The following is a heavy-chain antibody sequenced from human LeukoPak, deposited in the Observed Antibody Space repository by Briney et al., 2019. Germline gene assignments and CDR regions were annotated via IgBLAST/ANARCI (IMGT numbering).Heavy chain of an antibody. J-gene: IGHJ4*02. CDR2: ISGGGVST. CDR3: AKWARYCTNGVCYYFDY. V-gene: IGHV3-23*01. Sequence: PGGSLRLSCAASGFTFSSFPMSWVRQAPGKGLEWVSVISGGGVSTYYADSVKGRFTISRDNSKNTLYLQMNSLRAEDTAVYYCAKWARYCTNGVCYYFDYWGQETLVTVSS. CDR1: GFTFSSFP. D-gene: IGHD2-8*01.